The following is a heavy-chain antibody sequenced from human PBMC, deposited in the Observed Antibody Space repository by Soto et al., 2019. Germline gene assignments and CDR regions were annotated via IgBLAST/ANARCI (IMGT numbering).Heavy chain of an antibody. D-gene: IGHD3-10*01. V-gene: IGHV4-59*01. CDR1: GGSISSYY. J-gene: IGHJ4*02. Sequence: SETLSLTCTVSGGSISSYYWSWIRQPPGKGLEWIGYIYYSGSTNYNPSLKSRVTISVDTSKNQFSLKLSSVTAADTAVYYCALGVRGVMSYFDYWGQGTLVTVSS. CDR3: ALGVRGVMSYFDY. CDR2: IYYSGST.